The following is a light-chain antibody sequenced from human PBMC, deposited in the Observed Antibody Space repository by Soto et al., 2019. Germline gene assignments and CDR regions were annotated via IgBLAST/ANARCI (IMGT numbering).Light chain of an antibody. Sequence: EIVLTQSPGTLSLSPGERATLSCRASQSLSSYLAWYQQKPGQAPRLLIYGASSRATGIPDRFSGSGSGTDFTLTISRLEPEDFAVYYCRQYGSSPSYTFRQGTKLEIK. CDR2: GAS. V-gene: IGKV3-20*01. J-gene: IGKJ2*01. CDR3: RQYGSSPSYT. CDR1: QSLSSY.